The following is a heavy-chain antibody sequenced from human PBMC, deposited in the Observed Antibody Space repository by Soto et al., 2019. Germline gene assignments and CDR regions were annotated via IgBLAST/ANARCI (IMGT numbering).Heavy chain of an antibody. D-gene: IGHD3-9*01. Sequence: EVQLLESGGGLGQPGGSLRLSCAASGFNVSDYARSWVRQAPGKGLQWVSAISGSGGSTYYADSVKGRFTISRDNSKNTLLLQMNRLNAEDTAVYYCAKPYYEMLSGYSPFDHCGKGTLVTVSS. CDR3: AKPYYEMLSGYSPFDH. CDR2: ISGSGGST. V-gene: IGHV3-23*01. J-gene: IGHJ4*02. CDR1: GFNVSDYA.